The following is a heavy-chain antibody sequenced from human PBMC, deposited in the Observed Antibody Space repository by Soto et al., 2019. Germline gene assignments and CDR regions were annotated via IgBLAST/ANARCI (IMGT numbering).Heavy chain of an antibody. J-gene: IGHJ4*02. D-gene: IGHD2-15*01. CDR2: INAGNGNT. Sequence: QVQLVQSGAEVKKPGASVKVSCKASGYTFTSYAMHWVRQAPGQRLEWMGWINAGNGNTKYSQKFQGRVTITRDTSASTAYMERGSLRSEDTAVYYCARGPGGPDGPGDYWGQGTLVTVSS. V-gene: IGHV1-3*01. CDR1: GYTFTSYA. CDR3: ARGPGGPDGPGDY.